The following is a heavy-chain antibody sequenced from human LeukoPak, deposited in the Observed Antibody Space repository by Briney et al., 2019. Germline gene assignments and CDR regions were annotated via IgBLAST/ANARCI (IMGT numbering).Heavy chain of an antibody. CDR1: GYTFTGYY. Sequence: ASVKVSCKASGYTFTGYYMHWVRQAPGQGLEWMGWINPNSGGTNYAQKFQGRVTMTRDTSISTAYMELSRLRSGDTAVYYCARVGYYYDSSGYYIGYWGQGTLVTVSS. D-gene: IGHD3-22*01. CDR2: INPNSGGT. V-gene: IGHV1-2*02. J-gene: IGHJ4*02. CDR3: ARVGYYYDSSGYYIGY.